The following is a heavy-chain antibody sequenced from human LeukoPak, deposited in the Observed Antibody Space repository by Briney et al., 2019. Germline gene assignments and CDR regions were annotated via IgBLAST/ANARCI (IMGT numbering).Heavy chain of an antibody. D-gene: IGHD2-21*02. V-gene: IGHV3-53*01. CDR2: FYVGGAT. J-gene: IGHJ4*02. CDR1: GFSFSNAW. Sequence: GGSLRLSCTASGFSFSNAWVSWVRQAPGKGLEWVSVFYVGGATYCADSVKGRFTISRDNSENTLYLQMKSLRAEDTAVYHCAKDAGVVVTAIDYWGQGTLVTVSS. CDR3: AKDAGVVVTAIDY.